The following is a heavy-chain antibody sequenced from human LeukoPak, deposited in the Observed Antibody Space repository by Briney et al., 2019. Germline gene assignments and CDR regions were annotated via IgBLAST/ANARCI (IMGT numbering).Heavy chain of an antibody. D-gene: IGHD2-2*01. CDR1: GGSISSYY. J-gene: IGHJ5*02. CDR3: ARDFSPIVVIPAASRTDWFDP. CDR2: IYTSGST. Sequence: PSETLSLTCTVSGGSISSYYWSWIRQPAGKGLEWIGRIYTSGSTNYNLSLKSRVTMPVDMSKNQFFLQLRSVTAADTAVYYCARDFSPIVVIPAASRTDWFDPWGQGTLVTVSS. V-gene: IGHV4-4*07.